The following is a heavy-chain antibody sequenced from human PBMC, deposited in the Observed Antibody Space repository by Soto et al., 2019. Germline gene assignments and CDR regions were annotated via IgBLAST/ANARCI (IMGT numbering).Heavy chain of an antibody. CDR3: AKDNPGTRWLALHHGMDV. CDR2: ISGSGGST. Sequence: GGSLRLSCAASGFTFSSYAMSWVRQAPGKGLEWVSAISGSGGSTYYADSVKGRFTISRDNSKNTLYLQMNSLRAEDTAVYYWAKDNPGTRWLALHHGMDVWGQGTTVTVSS. V-gene: IGHV3-23*01. D-gene: IGHD6-19*01. CDR1: GFTFSSYA. J-gene: IGHJ6*02.